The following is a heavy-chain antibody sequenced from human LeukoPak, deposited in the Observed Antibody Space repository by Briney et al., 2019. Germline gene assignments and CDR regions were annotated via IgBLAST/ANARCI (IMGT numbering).Heavy chain of an antibody. CDR1: GGSITDDF. J-gene: IGHJ4*02. CDR2: IYKDGTT. V-gene: IGHV4-4*07. D-gene: IGHD6-19*01. CDR3: ARDRGKWAIAVAGAFFGS. Sequence: PSETLSLTCTVSGGSITDDFWSWIRQPAGKGLEGIGRIYKDGTTDYNPSLKGRLSMSIDTSKKQFSLKLNSVTDADTAVYYCARDRGKWAIAVAGAFFGSWGQGTLVTVSS.